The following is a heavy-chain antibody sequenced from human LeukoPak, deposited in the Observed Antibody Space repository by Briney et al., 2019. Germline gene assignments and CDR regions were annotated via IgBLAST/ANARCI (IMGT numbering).Heavy chain of an antibody. D-gene: IGHD3-22*01. V-gene: IGHV4-59*01. CDR2: IYYSGST. Sequence: KPSETPSLTCTVSGGSISSYYWSWIRQPPGKGLEWIGYIYYSGSTNYNPSLKSRVTISVDTCKNQFSLKLSSVTAADTAVYYCARVEFGSGYYFHYYYMDVWGKGTTVTVSS. CDR1: GGSISSYY. J-gene: IGHJ6*03. CDR3: ARVEFGSGYYFHYYYMDV.